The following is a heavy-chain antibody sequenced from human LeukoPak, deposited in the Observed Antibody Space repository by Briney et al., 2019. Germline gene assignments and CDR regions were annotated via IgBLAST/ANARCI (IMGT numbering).Heavy chain of an antibody. J-gene: IGHJ5*02. CDR1: GGSISSYY. D-gene: IGHD3-3*01. CDR3: ARGGGRFWSGYYPPKNWFDP. V-gene: IGHV4-59*12. CDR2: IYYSGST. Sequence: SETLSLTCTVSGGSISSYYWSWIRQPPGKGLEWIGYIYYSGSTNYNPSLKSRVTISVDTSKNQFSLKLSSVTAADTAVYYCARGGGRFWSGYYPPKNWFDPWGQGTLVTVSS.